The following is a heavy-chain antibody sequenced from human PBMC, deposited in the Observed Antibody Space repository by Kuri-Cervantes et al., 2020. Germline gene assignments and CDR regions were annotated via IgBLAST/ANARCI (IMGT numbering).Heavy chain of an antibody. CDR3: AREQLWSAYFDY. CDR2: ISYDGSNK. J-gene: IGHJ4*02. V-gene: IGHV3-30-3*01. CDR1: GFTVSDNY. Sequence: GSLRLSCAASGFTVSDNYMTWVRQAPGKGLEWVAVISYDGSNKYYADSVKGRFTISRDNSKNTLYLQMNSLGTEDTAVYYCAREQLWSAYFDYWGQGTLVTVSS. D-gene: IGHD5-18*01.